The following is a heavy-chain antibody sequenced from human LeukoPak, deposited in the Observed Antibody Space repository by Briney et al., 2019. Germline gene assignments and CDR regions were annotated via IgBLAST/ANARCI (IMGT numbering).Heavy chain of an antibody. Sequence: ASVKVSCKASRYTFTSHYVHWVRQAPGQGPEWMGAINPSGGSTSYAQKFQGRITMTGDTSTSTVYMAMSSLRSEDTAVYYCARVSELNYDILTGNYDYGLDVWGQGTTVTVSS. V-gene: IGHV1-46*01. CDR1: RYTFTSHY. CDR3: ARVSELNYDILTGNYDYGLDV. D-gene: IGHD3-9*01. J-gene: IGHJ6*02. CDR2: INPSGGST.